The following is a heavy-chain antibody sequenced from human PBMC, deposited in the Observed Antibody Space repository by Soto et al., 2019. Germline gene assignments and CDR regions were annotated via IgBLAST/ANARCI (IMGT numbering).Heavy chain of an antibody. CDR2: IYYDGST. J-gene: IGHJ4*02. V-gene: IGHV4-39*02. Sequence: TLSLTCTVSGGSINSNNYYWAWIRQPPGKGLAWIASIYYDGSTYYNPSLKSRVSISVDTSKNHFSLKLSSATAADTAVYYCAKVVVAATRHTDFDSWGPGTLVTVSS. CDR3: AKVVVAATRHTDFDS. D-gene: IGHD2-15*01. CDR1: GGSINSNNYY.